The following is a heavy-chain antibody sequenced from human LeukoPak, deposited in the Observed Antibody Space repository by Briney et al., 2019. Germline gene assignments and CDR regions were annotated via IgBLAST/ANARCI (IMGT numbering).Heavy chain of an antibody. CDR2: IIPIFGTA. J-gene: IGHJ6*03. D-gene: IGHD6-19*01. CDR1: GGTFSSYA. CDR3: ASYRQGGSYSSGWYYYYYMDV. V-gene: IGHV1-69*13. Sequence: ASVKVSCKASGGTFSSYAITWVRQAPGQGLEWMGGIIPIFGTANYAQRFQGRVTFTADESTSTAYMELSSLRSEDTAVYYCASYRQGGSYSSGWYYYYYMDVWGKGTTVTISS.